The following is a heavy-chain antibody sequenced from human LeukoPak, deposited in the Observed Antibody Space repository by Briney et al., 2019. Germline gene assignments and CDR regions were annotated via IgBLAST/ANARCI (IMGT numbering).Heavy chain of an antibody. CDR2: IYTSGST. D-gene: IGHD5-12*01. CDR3: ARDLNWYSGYLFDY. CDR1: GGSISSYS. V-gene: IGHV4-4*07. J-gene: IGHJ4*02. Sequence: PSEALSLTCTDSGGSISSYSWSWIRQPAGKGPECIGRIYTSGSTNYNPSLKSRVTMSVDTSKNQFSLRLSSVTAAYTAVYDCARDLNWYSGYLFDYWGQGTLVTVSS.